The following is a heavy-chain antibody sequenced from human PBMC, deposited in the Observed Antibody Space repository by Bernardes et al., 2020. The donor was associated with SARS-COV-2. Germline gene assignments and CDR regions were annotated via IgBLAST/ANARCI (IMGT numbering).Heavy chain of an antibody. J-gene: IGHJ6*02. D-gene: IGHD3-3*01. CDR2: IYYSGST. CDR3: AREPYYDFWSGYYEGGMDV. V-gene: IGHV4-61*01. Sequence: SETLSLTCTVSGGSVSSGSYYWSWIRQPPGKGLEWIGYIYYSGSTNYNPSLKSRVTISVDTSKNQFSLKLSSVTAADTAVYYCAREPYYDFWSGYYEGGMDVWG. CDR1: GGSVSSGSYY.